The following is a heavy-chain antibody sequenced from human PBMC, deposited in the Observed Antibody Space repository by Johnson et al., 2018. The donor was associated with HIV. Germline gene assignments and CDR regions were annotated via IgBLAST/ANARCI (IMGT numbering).Heavy chain of an antibody. CDR2: ISYDGSNK. J-gene: IGHJ3*02. CDR1: GFTFSSYA. CDR3: ARSFGVTTPGAFDI. V-gene: IGHV3-30*04. D-gene: IGHD3-3*01. Sequence: QVLLVESGGGVVQPGRSLRLSCAASGFTFSSYAMHWVRQAPGKGLEWVAVISYDGSNKYYADSVKGRFTISRDNSKNTLYLQMTSLRAEDTAVYYCARSFGVTTPGAFDIWGQGTMVTVSS.